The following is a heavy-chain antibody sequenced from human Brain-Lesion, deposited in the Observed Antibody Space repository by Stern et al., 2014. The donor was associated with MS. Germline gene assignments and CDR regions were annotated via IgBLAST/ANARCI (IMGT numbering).Heavy chain of an antibody. J-gene: IGHJ5*01. CDR2: TYYRSRWYY. Sequence: QVQLMQSGPGLMKPSQTLALTCAISGDSVSSNSAAWNWIRQFPSRGLVWLVRTYYRSRWYYQYAESVKSQIPINADTSTNQFSLQLNSVTPEDTAVYLCAKGYNWFDSWGQGTVVTVS. V-gene: IGHV6-1*01. CDR3: AKGYNWFDS. CDR1: GDSVSSNSAA.